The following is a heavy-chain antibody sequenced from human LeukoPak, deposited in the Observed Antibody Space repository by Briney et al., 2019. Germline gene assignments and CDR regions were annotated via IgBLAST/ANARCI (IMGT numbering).Heavy chain of an antibody. CDR1: GYTFTSYY. J-gene: IGHJ4*02. V-gene: IGHV1-46*01. CDR2: INPSGGST. Sequence: GASVKVSCKASGYTFTSYYMHWVRQAPGQGLEWMGIINPSGGSTSYAQKFQGRVTMTRGTSTSTVYMELSSLRSEDTAVYYCARDPPLYYSGYEFHYFDYWGQGTLVTVSS. D-gene: IGHD5-12*01. CDR3: ARDPPLYYSGYEFHYFDY.